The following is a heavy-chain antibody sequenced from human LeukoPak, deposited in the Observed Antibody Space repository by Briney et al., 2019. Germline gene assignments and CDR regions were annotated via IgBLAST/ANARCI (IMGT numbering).Heavy chain of an antibody. V-gene: IGHV4-39*01. CDR2: IYYSGST. Sequence: SETLSLTCAVSGGSISSSTYYWGWIRQPPGKGLEWIGSIYYSGSTYYNPSLKSRVTISVDTSKNQFSLKLSSVTAADTAVYYCARQQDWGIRYFDYWGQGTLVTVSS. D-gene: IGHD7-27*01. J-gene: IGHJ4*02. CDR3: ARQQDWGIRYFDY. CDR1: GGSISSSTYY.